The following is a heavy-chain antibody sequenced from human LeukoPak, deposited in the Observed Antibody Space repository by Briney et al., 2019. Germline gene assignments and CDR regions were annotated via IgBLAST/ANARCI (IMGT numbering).Heavy chain of an antibody. CDR2: INSDGSST. Sequence: SGGSLRLSCAASGFTFSSYWMHWVRQAPGKGLVWVSRINSDGSSTSYADPVKGRFTISRDNAKNTLYLQMNSLRAEDTAVYYCASIVGATGDDAFDIWGQGTMVTVSS. CDR1: GFTFSSYW. V-gene: IGHV3-74*01. CDR3: ASIVGATGDDAFDI. D-gene: IGHD1-26*01. J-gene: IGHJ3*02.